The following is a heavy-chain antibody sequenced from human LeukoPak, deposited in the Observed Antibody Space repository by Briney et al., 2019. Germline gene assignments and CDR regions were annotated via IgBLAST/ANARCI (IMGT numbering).Heavy chain of an antibody. V-gene: IGHV4-34*01. D-gene: IGHD6-6*01. Sequence: PSETLSLTCAVYGGSFSGYYWSWIRQPPGKGLEWIGEINHSGSTNYNPSLKSRVTIPVDTSKNQFSLKLSSVTAADTAVYYCARDLRSSSSSGINYYGMDVWGQGTTVTVSS. CDR3: ARDLRSSSSSGINYYGMDV. CDR1: GGSFSGYY. CDR2: INHSGST. J-gene: IGHJ6*02.